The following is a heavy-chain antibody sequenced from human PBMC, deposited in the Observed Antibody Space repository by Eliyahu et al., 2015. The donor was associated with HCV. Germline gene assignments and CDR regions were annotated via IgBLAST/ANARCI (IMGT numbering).Heavy chain of an antibody. Sequence: QVQLQESGPGLVQPSETLSLACTVSGGSIPTYSWSWXRQPPGKGLQGVGFXHYSGSTNYNPSLKSRVTISVDTSKNQFSLKLSSVTAADTAVYFCASGGGGIAVAGTGGWFDPWGQGTLVTVSS. CDR1: GGSIPTYS. J-gene: IGHJ5*02. D-gene: IGHD6-19*01. CDR3: ASGGGGIAVAGTGGWFDP. CDR2: XHYSGST. V-gene: IGHV4-59*01.